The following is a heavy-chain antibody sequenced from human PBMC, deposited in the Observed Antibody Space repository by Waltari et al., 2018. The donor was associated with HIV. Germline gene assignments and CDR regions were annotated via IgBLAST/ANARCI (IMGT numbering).Heavy chain of an antibody. CDR2: INAGDGNT. CDR3: ARAGALLWFGELSKAFDI. Sequence: QVQLVQSGAEVKKPGASVKVSCKASGYTFTSYAMHWVRQAPGQRLEWMGWINAGDGNTKYSQKFQGRVTITRDTSASTAYMELSSLRSEDTAVYYCARAGALLWFGELSKAFDIWGQGTMVTVSS. D-gene: IGHD3-10*01. CDR1: GYTFTSYA. J-gene: IGHJ3*02. V-gene: IGHV1-3*01.